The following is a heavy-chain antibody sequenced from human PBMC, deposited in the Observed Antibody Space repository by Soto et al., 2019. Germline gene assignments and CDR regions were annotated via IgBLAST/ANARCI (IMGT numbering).Heavy chain of an antibody. CDR1: GFTFSSYS. CDR3: AKSRGDSWTTYFFDY. V-gene: IGHV3-23*01. D-gene: IGHD4-4*01. J-gene: IGHJ4*02. CDR2: ISGSGQTT. Sequence: EVQLLESGGGSVQPGGSLILSCAASGFTFSSYSLSWLRQAPGEGLEWVSGISGSGQTTHYRDSVKGRFTISRDNFRNTLYLQVNSLRAEDTAVYFCAKSRGDSWTTYFFDYWGQGALVTVSS.